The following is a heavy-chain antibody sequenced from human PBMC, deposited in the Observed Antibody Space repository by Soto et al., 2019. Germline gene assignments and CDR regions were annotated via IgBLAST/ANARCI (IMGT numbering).Heavy chain of an antibody. CDR2: IYRTGST. J-gene: IGHJ4*02. Sequence: SETLSLTCTVSGGSFTSNNWWTWVRQPPGQGLEWIGEIYRTGSTNYNPSLKSRVTISLDKSENQFSLKVTSLTAADTAVYYCASRYPGTSVNYWGQGTGVAASS. CDR1: GGSFTSNNW. CDR3: ASRYPGTSVNY. D-gene: IGHD1-7*01. V-gene: IGHV4-4*02.